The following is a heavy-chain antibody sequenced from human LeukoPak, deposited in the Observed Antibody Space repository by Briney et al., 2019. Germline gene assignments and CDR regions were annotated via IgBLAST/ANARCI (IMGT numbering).Heavy chain of an antibody. CDR3: VRRGSDGGPYFFDY. Sequence: GGSLRLSCGASGFTFSTYPMHWVRQAPGKGLEWVAAISKEGSNKYYADSVKGRYIISRDSSKNMLYLEMNSLSGEDTAVYYCVRRGSDGGPYFFDYRGQGTLVTVSS. CDR1: GFTFSTYP. D-gene: IGHD3-3*01. J-gene: IGHJ4*02. CDR2: ISKEGSNK. V-gene: IGHV3-30*03.